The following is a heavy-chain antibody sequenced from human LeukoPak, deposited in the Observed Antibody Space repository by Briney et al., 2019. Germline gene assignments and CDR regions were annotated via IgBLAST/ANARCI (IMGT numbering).Heavy chain of an antibody. CDR3: ARDSAIASGGQDY. D-gene: IGHD6-13*01. Sequence: SVKVSCKASGGTFSSYAISWVRQAPGQGLEWMGGIIPIFGTANYAQKFQGRVTITADKSTSTAYMELSSLRSEDTAVYYCARDSAIASGGQDYWGQGTLVTVSS. V-gene: IGHV1-69*06. CDR2: IIPIFGTA. CDR1: GGTFSSYA. J-gene: IGHJ4*02.